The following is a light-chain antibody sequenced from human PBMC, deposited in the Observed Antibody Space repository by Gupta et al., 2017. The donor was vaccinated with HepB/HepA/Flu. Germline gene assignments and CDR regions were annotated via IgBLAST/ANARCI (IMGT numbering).Light chain of an antibody. CDR3: QQCVDTVPWT. J-gene: IGKJ1*01. Sequence: DIQMTQSPSSLSASLGDKLTITCRASHNIDNFLNWYQQKPGKAPKLLIYAASTLQDGVPSRFSGSCSGTDFTLTISSLQSEDFATYYCQQCVDTVPWTFGQGTTV. CDR2: AAS. V-gene: IGKV1-39*01. CDR1: HNIDNF.